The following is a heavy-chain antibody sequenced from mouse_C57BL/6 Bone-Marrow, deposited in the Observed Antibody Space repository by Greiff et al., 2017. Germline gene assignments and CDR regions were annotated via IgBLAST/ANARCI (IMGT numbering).Heavy chain of an antibody. CDR2: INPNNGGT. CDR1: GYTFTDYN. V-gene: IGHV1-22*01. Sequence: EVQGVESGPELVKPGASVKMSCKASGYTFTDYNMHWVKQSHGKSLEWIGYINPNNGGTSYNQKFKGKATLTVNKSSSTAYMELRSLTSEDSAVYYCAREIGYYYGSSLWFAYWGQGTLVTVSA. CDR3: AREIGYYYGSSLWFAY. D-gene: IGHD1-1*01. J-gene: IGHJ3*01.